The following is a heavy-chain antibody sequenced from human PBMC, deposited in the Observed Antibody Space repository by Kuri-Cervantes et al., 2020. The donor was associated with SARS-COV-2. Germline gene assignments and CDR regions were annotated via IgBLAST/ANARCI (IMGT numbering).Heavy chain of an antibody. CDR1: GFTVSSNY. CDR2: IYSGGST. D-gene: IGHD1-1*01. Sequence: ETLSLTCAASGFTVSSNYMSWVRQAPGKGLEWVSVIYSGGSTYYADSVKGRFTLSRDNAKNMLFLQMNSLRAEDTAVYYCVRDGDHWNFDYWGQGTLVTVSS. CDR3: VRDGDHWNFDY. J-gene: IGHJ4*02. V-gene: IGHV3-53*01.